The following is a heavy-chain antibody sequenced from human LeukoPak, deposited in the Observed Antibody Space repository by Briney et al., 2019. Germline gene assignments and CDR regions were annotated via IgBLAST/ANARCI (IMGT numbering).Heavy chain of an antibody. CDR2: IIPIFGTA. CDR3: ARRPGTVTVGVYYYYGMDV. Sequence: ASVKVSCKASGGTFSSYAISWVRQAPGQGLEWMGGIIPIFGTANYAQKFQGRVTITADESTSTAYMELSSLRSDDTAVYYCARRPGTVTVGVYYYYGMDVWGQGTTVTVSS. V-gene: IGHV1-69*13. D-gene: IGHD4-17*01. J-gene: IGHJ6*02. CDR1: GGTFSSYA.